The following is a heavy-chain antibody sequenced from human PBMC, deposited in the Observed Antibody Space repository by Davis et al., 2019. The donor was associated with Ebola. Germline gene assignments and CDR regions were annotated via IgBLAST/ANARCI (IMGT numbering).Heavy chain of an antibody. CDR3: ATTQWLREFDN. D-gene: IGHD6-19*01. Sequence: GGSLRLSCAASGFTFSSYGMHWVRQAPGKGLEWVSVIYDQSTAYADSVRGRFIISRDKSNNTLYLEMNSLRVDDTAVYYCATTQWLREFDNWGQGTLVTVSS. CDR1: GFTFSSYG. V-gene: IGHV3-NL1*01. J-gene: IGHJ4*02. CDR2: IYDQST.